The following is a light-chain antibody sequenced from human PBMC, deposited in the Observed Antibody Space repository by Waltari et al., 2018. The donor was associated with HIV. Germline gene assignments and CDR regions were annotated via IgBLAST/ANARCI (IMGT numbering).Light chain of an antibody. J-gene: IGKJ2*01. CDR1: QSLTNSY. CDR2: GAS. Sequence: EIVLTQSPGTLSLSPGERATLSCRASQSLTNSYLAWYQQKPGLAPRLLLYGASSRATGIPDRFSGGGSGTDFTLTISRLEPEDFAVYYCQQYGSSPPYTFGQGTKLEIK. V-gene: IGKV3-20*01. CDR3: QQYGSSPPYT.